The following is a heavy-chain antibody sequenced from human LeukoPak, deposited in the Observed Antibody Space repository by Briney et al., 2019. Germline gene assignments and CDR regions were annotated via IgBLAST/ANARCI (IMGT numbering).Heavy chain of an antibody. J-gene: IGHJ4*02. D-gene: IGHD3-9*01. CDR2: INPSSGST. Sequence: ASVKVSCKASGYTFISYYMHWVRQAPGQGLEWMGKINPSSGSTSYAEKFQGRVTMTRDMSTSTVYMELSSLRSEDTAVYYCARGLRYFDFDYWGQGTLVTVSS. CDR1: GYTFISYY. V-gene: IGHV1-46*01. CDR3: ARGLRYFDFDY.